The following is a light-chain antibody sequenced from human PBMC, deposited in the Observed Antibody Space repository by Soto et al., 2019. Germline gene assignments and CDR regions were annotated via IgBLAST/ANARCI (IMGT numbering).Light chain of an antibody. CDR3: SSYTSSSNVL. CDR2: DVS. J-gene: IGLJ2*01. V-gene: IGLV2-14*01. Sequence: QSALTQPASVSGSPGQSITISCSGTSSDIGGYNYVSWYQQHPDKAPTPMIYDVSSRPSGVSNRFSGSKSGNTASLTISGLQAEDEADYYCSSYTSSSNVLFGGGTQLTVL. CDR1: SSDIGGYNY.